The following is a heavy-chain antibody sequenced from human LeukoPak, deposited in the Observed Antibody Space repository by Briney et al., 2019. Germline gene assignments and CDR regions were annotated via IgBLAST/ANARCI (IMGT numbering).Heavy chain of an antibody. CDR3: ARQAGTVTAPFDY. J-gene: IGHJ4*02. V-gene: IGHV4-59*08. CDR1: GGSISSYY. D-gene: IGHD2-21*02. Sequence: SETLSLTCTVSGGSISSYYWSWIRQPAGKGLEWIGYIYYSGSTNYNPSLKSRVTISVDTSKNQFSLKLSSVTAADTAVYYCARQAGTVTAPFDYWGQGTLVTVSS. CDR2: IYYSGST.